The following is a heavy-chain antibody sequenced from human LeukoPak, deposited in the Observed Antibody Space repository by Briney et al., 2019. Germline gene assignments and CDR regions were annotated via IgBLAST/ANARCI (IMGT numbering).Heavy chain of an antibody. CDR2: IYHSGTT. CDR1: GYSISSGYF. Sequence: PSETLSLTCAVSGYSISSGYFWGWIRQPPGKGLEWIGTIYHSGTTYYNPSLKSRATTSADTSKNEFSLKLSSVTAADTAVYYCARQGGGLLIDYWGQGTLVTVSS. D-gene: IGHD3/OR15-3a*01. J-gene: IGHJ4*02. V-gene: IGHV4-38-2*01. CDR3: ARQGGGLLIDY.